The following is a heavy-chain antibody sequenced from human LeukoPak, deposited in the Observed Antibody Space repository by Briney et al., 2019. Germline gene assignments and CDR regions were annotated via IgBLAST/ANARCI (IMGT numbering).Heavy chain of an antibody. CDR1: GYSFPTYW. V-gene: IGHV5-51*01. CDR3: ARPPSRGYSSSFEY. Sequence: GESLKISCKGSGYSFPTYWIAWVRQMPGIGLEWMGIIYPDESNIRYSPSFQGQVTISADKSISTAYLQWSSLKASDTAMYYCARPPSRGYSSSFEYWLQGTLVSVSS. J-gene: IGHJ4*02. D-gene: IGHD2-2*03. CDR2: IYPDESNI.